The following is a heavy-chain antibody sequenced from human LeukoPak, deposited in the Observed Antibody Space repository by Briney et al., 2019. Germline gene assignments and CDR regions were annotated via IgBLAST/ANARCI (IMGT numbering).Heavy chain of an antibody. J-gene: IGHJ4*02. CDR2: IYYSGST. Sequence: SETLSLTCTVSGGSISSTYWSWSRQPPGKGLELVGYIYYSGSTNYNPSLKSRVTLSVDTSKNQFCLKLSSVTAADTDVYYCARWTGSSGAVDYWGQGILVTVSS. D-gene: IGHD3-22*01. CDR3: ARWTGSSGAVDY. CDR1: GGSISSTY. V-gene: IGHV4-59*01.